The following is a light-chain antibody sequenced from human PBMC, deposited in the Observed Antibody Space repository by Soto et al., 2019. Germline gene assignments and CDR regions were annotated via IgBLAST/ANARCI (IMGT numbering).Light chain of an antibody. Sequence: QSALTQPASVSGSPGQSITISCSGTTNDVGGYNYVSWYQQHPGKAPKLLIYGVTDRPSGVSSRFSGSKSGNAASLTISGLKAEDEGDYYCSSYTSSYTWIFGGGTQLTVL. J-gene: IGLJ3*02. CDR1: TNDVGGYNY. CDR2: GVT. V-gene: IGLV2-14*03. CDR3: SSYTSSYTWI.